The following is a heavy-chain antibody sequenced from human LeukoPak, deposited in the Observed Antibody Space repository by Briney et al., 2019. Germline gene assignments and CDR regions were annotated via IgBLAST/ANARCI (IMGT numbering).Heavy chain of an antibody. CDR3: ARIKSISPRLIRNWFDA. CDR2: IDNTGLS. CDR1: VYSLKNGYY. D-gene: IGHD6-6*01. Sequence: PSETLCLTCGVSVYSLKNGYYWGWVRQPPAKGLEWIGCIDNTGLSYYSPFLETRATNSLDITKNQFSLRLTSVTAADTAIYYCARIKSISPRLIRNWFDAWGQGTLVIVSS. V-gene: IGHV4-38-2*01. J-gene: IGHJ5*02.